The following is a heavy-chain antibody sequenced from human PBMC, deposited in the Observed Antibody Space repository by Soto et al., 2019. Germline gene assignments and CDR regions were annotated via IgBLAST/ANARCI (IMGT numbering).Heavy chain of an antibody. V-gene: IGHV4-30-2*01. CDR3: ARVYSSSWYSFDP. D-gene: IGHD6-13*01. Sequence: SETMSLTCAVSGGSISSGGDSWSWIRQPPGKGLEWIGYIYHSGSTYYNPSLKSRVTISVDRSKNQFSLKLSSVTAADTAVYYCARVYSSSWYSFDPWGQGTLVTVSS. CDR2: IYHSGST. J-gene: IGHJ5*02. CDR1: GGSISSGGDS.